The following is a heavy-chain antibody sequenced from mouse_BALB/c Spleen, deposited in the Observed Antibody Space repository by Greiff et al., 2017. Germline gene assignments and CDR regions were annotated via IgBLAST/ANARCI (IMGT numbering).Heavy chain of an antibody. CDR2: ISSGGST. CDR1: GFTFSSYA. Sequence: DVKLVESGGGLVKPGGSLKLSCAASGFTFSSYAMSWVRQTPEKRLEWVASISSGGSTYYPDSVKGRFTISRDNARNILYLQMSSLRSEDTAMYYCARDGIYYDYENYFDYWGQGTTLTVSS. CDR3: ARDGIYYDYENYFDY. D-gene: IGHD2-4*01. V-gene: IGHV5-6-5*01. J-gene: IGHJ2*01.